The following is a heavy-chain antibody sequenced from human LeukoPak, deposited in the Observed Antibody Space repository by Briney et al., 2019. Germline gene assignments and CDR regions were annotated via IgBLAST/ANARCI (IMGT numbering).Heavy chain of an antibody. Sequence: EASVKVSCRASGYTFTSYYMRWVRQAPGQGLEWMGIINPSGGSTSYAQKFQGRVTMTRDTSTSTVYMELSSLRSEDTAVYYCARDLSGNYYDSSGYYFDYWGQGTLVTVSS. CDR2: INPSGGST. D-gene: IGHD3-22*01. J-gene: IGHJ4*02. V-gene: IGHV1-46*01. CDR3: ARDLSGNYYDSSGYYFDY. CDR1: GYTFTSYY.